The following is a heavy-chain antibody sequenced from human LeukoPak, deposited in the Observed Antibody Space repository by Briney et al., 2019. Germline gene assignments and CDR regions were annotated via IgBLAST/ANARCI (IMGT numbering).Heavy chain of an antibody. V-gene: IGHV1-18*01. CDR2: ISAYNGNT. D-gene: IGHD6-13*01. Sequence: ASVKVSCKASGYTFTSYGISWVRQAPGQGLEWMGWISAYNGNTNYAQKLQGRVTMTTDTSTSTAYMELRSLRSDDTAVYYCARDARLRYSSTWYEGHFQHWGQGTLVIVSS. CDR1: GYTFTSYG. J-gene: IGHJ1*01. CDR3: ARDARLRYSSTWYEGHFQH.